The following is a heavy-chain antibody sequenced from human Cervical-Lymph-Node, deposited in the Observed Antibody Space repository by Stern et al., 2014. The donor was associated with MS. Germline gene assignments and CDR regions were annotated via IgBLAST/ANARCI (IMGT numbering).Heavy chain of an antibody. D-gene: IGHD3-16*01. CDR1: GDSLSSSY. J-gene: IGHJ4*02. Sequence: VQLVESGPGLVKPSETLSLTCTVSGDSLSSSYWSWIRQPPGKGPEWIAYIYYRGITNYNPHLRRRVTISVDMAKNQFSLKVTSVTAADTAVYYCAKWGTGGYGRFDDWGQGILVTVSS. CDR2: IYYRGIT. CDR3: AKWGTGGYGRFDD. V-gene: IGHV4-59*01.